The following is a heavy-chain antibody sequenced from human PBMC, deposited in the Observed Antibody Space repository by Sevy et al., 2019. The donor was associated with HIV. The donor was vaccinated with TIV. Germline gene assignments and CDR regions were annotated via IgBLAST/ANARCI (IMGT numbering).Heavy chain of an antibody. Sequence: SETLSLTCTVSGGSISSGNYYWHWIRQPPGKGLEWIGYISYTGNTYYNPSLKSPVTISVDTSNNQFSLRLTSVTAADTAVYYCARESTEYTSSSVGFDPWGQGTLVTVSS. CDR3: ARESTEYTSSSVGFDP. D-gene: IGHD6-6*01. CDR2: ISYTGNT. CDR1: GGSISSGNYY. V-gene: IGHV4-30-4*01. J-gene: IGHJ5*02.